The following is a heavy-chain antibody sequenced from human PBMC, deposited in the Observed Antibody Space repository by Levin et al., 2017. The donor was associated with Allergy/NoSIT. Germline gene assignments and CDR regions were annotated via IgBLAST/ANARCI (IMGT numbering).Heavy chain of an antibody. J-gene: IGHJ4*02. V-gene: IGHV3-21*01. CDR2: ISSSSSYI. CDR1: GFTFSSYS. D-gene: IGHD3-22*01. CDR3: ARATGDYYDSSGHPFDY. Sequence: GGSLRLSCAASGFTFSSYSMNWVRQAPGKGLEWVSSISSSSSYIYYADSVKGRFTISRDNAKNSLYLQMNSLRAEDTAVYYCARATGDYYDSSGHPFDYWGQGTLVTVSS.